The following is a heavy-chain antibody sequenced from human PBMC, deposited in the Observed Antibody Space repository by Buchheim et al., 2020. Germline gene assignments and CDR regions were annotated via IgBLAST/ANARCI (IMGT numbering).Heavy chain of an antibody. D-gene: IGHD4-11*01. J-gene: IGHJ6*03. V-gene: IGHV3-30*18. CDR1: GFTFSSYG. Sequence: QVQLVESGGGVVQPGRSLRLSCAASGFTFSSYGMHWVRQAPGKGLEWVAVISYDGSNKYYADSVKGRFTISRDNSKTKMYLQMNSLRAEDTAVYYCAKDPTVEPYYYYYMDVWGKGTT. CDR3: AKDPTVEPYYYYYMDV. CDR2: ISYDGSNK.